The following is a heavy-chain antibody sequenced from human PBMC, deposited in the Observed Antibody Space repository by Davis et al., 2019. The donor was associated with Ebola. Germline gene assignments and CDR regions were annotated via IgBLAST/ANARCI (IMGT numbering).Heavy chain of an antibody. J-gene: IGHJ4*02. CDR3: ARAVVQGVTRGSFDY. CDR2: IYYSGST. Sequence: PSETLSLTCTVSGGSISSGGYYWSWIRQHPGKGLEWIGYIYYSGSTYYNPSLKSRVTISVDTSKNQFSLKLSSVTAADTAVYYCARAVVQGVTRGSFDYWGQGTLVTVSS. D-gene: IGHD3-10*01. CDR1: GGSISSGGYY. V-gene: IGHV4-31*03.